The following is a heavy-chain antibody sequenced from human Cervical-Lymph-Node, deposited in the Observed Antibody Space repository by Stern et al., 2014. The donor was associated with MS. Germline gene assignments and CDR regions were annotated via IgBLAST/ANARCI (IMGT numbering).Heavy chain of an antibody. CDR3: ARDPGIAAPKVH. D-gene: IGHD6-13*01. Sequence: VQLVQSGGGLVKPGGSLRLSCAASGFTFSTYSMNWVRQAPGKGLEWVSSISSSSSYIYYADSVKGRFTISRDNAKNSLYLQMNSLRAEDTAVYYCARDPGIAAPKVHWGQGTLVTVSS. CDR2: ISSSSSYI. J-gene: IGHJ4*02. V-gene: IGHV3-21*01. CDR1: GFTFSTYS.